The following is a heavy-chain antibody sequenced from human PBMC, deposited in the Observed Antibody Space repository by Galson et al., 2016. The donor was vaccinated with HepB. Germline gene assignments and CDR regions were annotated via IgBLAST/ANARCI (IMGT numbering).Heavy chain of an antibody. D-gene: IGHD3-22*01. CDR3: ARGIDNYDTSGSFYVPQAFDI. J-gene: IGHJ3*02. CDR1: GGTFSSYA. CDR2: IIPSFITA. V-gene: IGHV1-69*06. Sequence: SVKVSCKASGGTFSSYAIIWVRQAPGQRPEWMGGIIPSFITATYAQNFQGRLTITADKSTSTTYMELSSLRSEDSAMYFCARGIDNYDTSGSFYVPQAFDIWGQGTLVTVSS.